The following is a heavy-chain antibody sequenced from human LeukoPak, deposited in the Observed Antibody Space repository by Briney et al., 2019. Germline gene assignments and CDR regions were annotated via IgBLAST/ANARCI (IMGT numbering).Heavy chain of an antibody. J-gene: IGHJ4*02. Sequence: GGSLRLSCAASGFTFSSYEMNWVRQAPGKGLEWISYISSSGSSVYYAHSVKGRFTISRDNAKNSLYLQMNSLRAEDTAVYYCARATSSGWYPSSFDLDYWGQGALVTVSS. CDR3: ARATSSGWYPSSFDLDY. D-gene: IGHD6-19*01. V-gene: IGHV3-48*03. CDR2: ISSSGSSV. CDR1: GFTFSSYE.